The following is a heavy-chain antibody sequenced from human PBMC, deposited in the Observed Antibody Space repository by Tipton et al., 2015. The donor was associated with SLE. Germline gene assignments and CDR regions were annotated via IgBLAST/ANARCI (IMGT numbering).Heavy chain of an antibody. Sequence: TLSLTCAVSGDSINSGDYSGSWIRQPPGKGLEWIGYIFRSGNAYYNPPLNSRVTISVDTPKNQLSLKLSSVTAADTAIYYCTRDDGYGRSWFDPWGQGTLVTVSS. J-gene: IGHJ5*02. CDR1: GDSINSGDYS. V-gene: IGHV4-30-2*01. D-gene: IGHD5-18*01. CDR3: TRDDGYGRSWFDP. CDR2: IFRSGNA.